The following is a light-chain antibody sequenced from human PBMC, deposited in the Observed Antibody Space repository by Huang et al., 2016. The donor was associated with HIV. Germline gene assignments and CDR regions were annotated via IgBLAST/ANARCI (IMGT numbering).Light chain of an antibody. CDR2: LAS. CDR1: QSLQHYNGYNY. J-gene: IGKJ3*01. V-gene: IGKV2-28*01. CDR3: MQVLQPPFA. Sequence: DIVMTQSPLSLSVTPGEPASISCRSSQSLQHYNGYNYLNWFLQKPGQSPQLMISLASNRASGVPDRVSGSASGADFTLKISRVEAEDVGVYYCMQVLQPPFAFGPGTKVDIK.